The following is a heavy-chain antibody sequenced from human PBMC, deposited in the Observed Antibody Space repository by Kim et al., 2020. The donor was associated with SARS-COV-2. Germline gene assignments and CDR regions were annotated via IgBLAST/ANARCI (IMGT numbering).Heavy chain of an antibody. CDR2: IYNSGST. J-gene: IGHJ6*02. D-gene: IGHD3-16*01. CDR1: GGSISSGSYY. Sequence: SETLSLTCTVSGGSISSGSYYWSWIRQPAGKGLEWIGRIYNSGSTNYNPSLKSRVTISVDTSKDQFSLKLSSVTAADTAVYYCARGLYFNEPQYYYYYGIDVWGQGTPVTVSS. CDR3: ARGLYFNEPQYYYYYGIDV. V-gene: IGHV4-61*02.